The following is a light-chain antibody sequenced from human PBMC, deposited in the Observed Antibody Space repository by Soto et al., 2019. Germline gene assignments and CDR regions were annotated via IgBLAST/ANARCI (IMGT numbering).Light chain of an antibody. CDR3: QQYNNWPPLT. CDR1: QSVSSN. J-gene: IGKJ4*01. CDR2: GAS. Sequence: EIVMTQSPATLSVSPGERATLSCRASQSVSSNLAWYQQKPGQAPRLLIYGASTRATGIPARFSGSGSGTGFPLTISSLQSEDFAVYSCQQYNNWPPLTFGGGTKVESK. V-gene: IGKV3-15*01.